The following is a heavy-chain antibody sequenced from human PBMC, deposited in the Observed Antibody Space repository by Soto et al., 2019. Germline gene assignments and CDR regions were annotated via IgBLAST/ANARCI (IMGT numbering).Heavy chain of an antibody. D-gene: IGHD4-17*01. CDR1: GGTFSTFG. CDR2: IIPFFGTA. J-gene: IGHJ4*02. CDR3: ARTAPMDAGDKYYDF. Sequence: QVQLVQSGAEVKKTGSSVKVSCKTSGGTFSTFGISWVRQAPGQGLEWLGGIIPFFGTAEYSQKFEDRITITADESTKTVYMDLRSLTSEDTAIYYCARTAPMDAGDKYYDFWGQGALGTVSS. V-gene: IGHV1-69*01.